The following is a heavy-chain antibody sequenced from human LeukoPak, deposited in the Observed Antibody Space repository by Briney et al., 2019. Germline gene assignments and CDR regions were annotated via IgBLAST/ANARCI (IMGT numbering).Heavy chain of an antibody. Sequence: SETLSLTCAVYGGSFSGYYWSWIRQPPGKGLEWIGEINHSGSTNYNPSLKSRVTISVDTSRNQFSLKLSSVTAADTAVYYCARASLYYGSVYYYGMDVWGQGTTVTVSS. CDR2: INHSGST. D-gene: IGHD3-10*01. CDR3: ARASLYYGSVYYYGMDV. V-gene: IGHV4-34*01. J-gene: IGHJ6*02. CDR1: GGSFSGYY.